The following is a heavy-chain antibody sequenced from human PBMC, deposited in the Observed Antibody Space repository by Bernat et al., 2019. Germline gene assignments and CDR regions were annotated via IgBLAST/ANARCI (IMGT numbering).Heavy chain of an antibody. CDR2: INPNSGGT. CDR3: ARGVFRVMGGSYSPEYFQH. Sequence: QVQLVQSGAEVKKPGASVKVSCKASGYTFTGYYMHWVRQAPGQGLEWMGWINPNSGGTNYAQKFQGWVTMTRDTSISTAYMELSRLRSDDTAVYYCARGVFRVMGGSYSPEYFQHWGQGTLVTVSS. V-gene: IGHV1-2*04. CDR1: GYTFTGYY. D-gene: IGHD1-26*01. J-gene: IGHJ1*01.